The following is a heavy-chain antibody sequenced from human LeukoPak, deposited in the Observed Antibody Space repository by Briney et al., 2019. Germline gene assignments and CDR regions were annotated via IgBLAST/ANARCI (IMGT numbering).Heavy chain of an antibody. V-gene: IGHV4-38-2*02. CDR1: GYSISSGYY. D-gene: IGHD5-12*01. CDR2: IYHSGST. CDR3: ARDRLGFDY. Sequence: SETLSLTCTVSGYSISSGYYWGWIRPPPGKGLEWIGSIYHSGSTYYNPSLKSRVTISVDTSKNQFSLKLSSVTAADTAVYYCARDRLGFDYWGQGTLDTVSS. J-gene: IGHJ4*02.